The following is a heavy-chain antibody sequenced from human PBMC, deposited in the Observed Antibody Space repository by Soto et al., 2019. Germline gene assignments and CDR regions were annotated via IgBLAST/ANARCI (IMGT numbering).Heavy chain of an antibody. CDR1: GFTFSIYS. Sequence: SLRLSCAASGFTFSIYSMAWVRQPPGKGLEWVSAISPSASDTLYADSVKGRFTISRDNSQNTLFLQMTSLRADDTAVYYCAKGGYTFAYEWGQGALVTVSS. V-gene: IGHV3-23*01. CDR2: ISPSASDT. D-gene: IGHD5-18*01. CDR3: AKGGYTFAYE. J-gene: IGHJ4*02.